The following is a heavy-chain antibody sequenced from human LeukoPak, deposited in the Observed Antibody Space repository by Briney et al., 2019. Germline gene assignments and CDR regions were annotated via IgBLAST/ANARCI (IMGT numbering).Heavy chain of an antibody. D-gene: IGHD2-2*01. V-gene: IGHV4-59*01. CDR2: IYYSGST. J-gene: IGHJ4*02. CDR1: GGSISSYY. CDR3: ARDLISSTSCL. Sequence: PSETLSLTCTISGGSISSYYWSWIRQPPGKGLEWIGYIYYSGSTNYNPSLKSRVTISVDTSKNQFSLKLSSVTAADTAVYYCARDLISSTSCLWGQGTLVTVSS.